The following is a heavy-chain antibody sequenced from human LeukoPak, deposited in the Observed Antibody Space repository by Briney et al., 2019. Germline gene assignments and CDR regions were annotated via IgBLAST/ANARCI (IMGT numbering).Heavy chain of an antibody. CDR2: IYSGGTT. CDR3: ARHGSKLVGPSTIYFDK. J-gene: IGHJ4*02. CDR1: GGSINNNY. D-gene: IGHD1-26*01. Sequence: SETLSLTCTVSGGSINNNYWSWIRQTPGNKPEWIGYIYSGGTTSYNPSLVRRVTISVDTSNNQFSLRLNSVTAADTAVYLCARHGSKLVGPSTIYFDKWGLGILVTVSS. V-gene: IGHV4-4*09.